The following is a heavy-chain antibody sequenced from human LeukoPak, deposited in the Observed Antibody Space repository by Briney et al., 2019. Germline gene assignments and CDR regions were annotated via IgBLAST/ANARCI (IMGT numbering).Heavy chain of an antibody. V-gene: IGHV4-39*01. CDR3: ATCIAVAGINYFDY. Sequence: PSETLSLTCAVSGDSISSSGSYWGWIRQPPGKGLQWIGSLYSGVTTYYDPSLRGRVTISVDTSKNQFSLKLNSVTAADTAVYYCATCIAVAGINYFDYWGQGTLVTVSS. J-gene: IGHJ4*02. CDR1: GDSISSSGSY. CDR2: LYSGVTT. D-gene: IGHD6-19*01.